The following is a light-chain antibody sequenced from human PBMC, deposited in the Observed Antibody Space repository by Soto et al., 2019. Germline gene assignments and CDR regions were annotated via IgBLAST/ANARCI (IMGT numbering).Light chain of an antibody. J-gene: IGLJ2*01. V-gene: IGLV2-23*01. Sequence: QSALTQPASVSWSPGHSITISCTGTSSDVGSYNLVSWYQQHPGKAPKLMIYEGSKRPSGVSNRFSGSKSGNTASLTISGLQAEDEADYYCCSYAGSVVFGGGTQLTVL. CDR2: EGS. CDR1: SSDVGSYNL. CDR3: CSYAGSVV.